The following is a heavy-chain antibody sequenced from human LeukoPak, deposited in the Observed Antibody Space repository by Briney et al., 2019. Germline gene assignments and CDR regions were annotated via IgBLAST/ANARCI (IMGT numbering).Heavy chain of an antibody. CDR1: GGSISSYY. Sequence: SETLSLTCTVSGGSISSYYWSWIRQPPGKGLEWIGYIYYSGSTNYNPSLKSRVTISVDTSKNQFSLKLSSVTAADTAVYYCARHKISRRIALYYFDYWGQGTLVTVSS. D-gene: IGHD3-3*02. J-gene: IGHJ4*02. CDR3: ARHKISRRIALYYFDY. V-gene: IGHV4-59*08. CDR2: IYYSGST.